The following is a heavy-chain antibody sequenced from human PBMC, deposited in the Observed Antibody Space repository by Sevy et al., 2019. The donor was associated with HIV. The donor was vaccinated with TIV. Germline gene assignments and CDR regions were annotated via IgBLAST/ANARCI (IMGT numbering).Heavy chain of an antibody. V-gene: IGHV4-61*01. Sequence: SETLSLTCTVSGGSVSSGSYYWSWIRQPPGKGLEWIGYIYYSGSTNYNPSLKSRVTISVDTSKNQFSLKLSSVTAAETAVYYCARAGGYGSGSYYSPYYYYYYGMDVWGQGTTVTVSS. J-gene: IGHJ6*02. CDR1: GGSVSSGSYY. D-gene: IGHD3-10*01. CDR3: ARAGGYGSGSYYSPYYYYYYGMDV. CDR2: IYYSGST.